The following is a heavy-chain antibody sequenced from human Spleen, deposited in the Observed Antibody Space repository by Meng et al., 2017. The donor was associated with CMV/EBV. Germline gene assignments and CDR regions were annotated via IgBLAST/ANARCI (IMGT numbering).Heavy chain of an antibody. V-gene: IGHV3-23*03. D-gene: IGHD3-3*01. J-gene: IGHJ4*02. CDR3: AKDLESSAL. CDR1: GFTFSTYG. CDR2: IYSDGSIT. Sequence: LSLTCAASGFTFSTYGMSWVRQAPGKGLEWVSVIYSDGSITYYADSVKGRFTISRDNSKNTLYLQMNSLRAEDTAVYYCAKDLESSALWGQGTLVTVSS.